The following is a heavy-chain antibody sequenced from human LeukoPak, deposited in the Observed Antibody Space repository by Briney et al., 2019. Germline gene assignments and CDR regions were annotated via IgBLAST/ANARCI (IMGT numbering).Heavy chain of an antibody. V-gene: IGHV4-39*07. CDR2: IYYSGST. CDR1: GGSISSGGYY. Sequence: SQTLSLTCTVSGGSISSGGYYWSWIRQPPGKGLEWIGSIYYSGSTYYNPSLKSRVTISVDTSKNQFSLKLSSVTAADTAVYYCAREPILLWFGVPGDFDYWGQGTLVTVSS. D-gene: IGHD3-10*01. J-gene: IGHJ4*02. CDR3: AREPILLWFGVPGDFDY.